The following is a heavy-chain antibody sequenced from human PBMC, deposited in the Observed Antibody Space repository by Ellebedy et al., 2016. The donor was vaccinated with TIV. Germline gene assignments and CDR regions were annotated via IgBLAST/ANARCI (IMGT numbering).Heavy chain of an antibody. CDR3: TTQWELYD. J-gene: IGHJ4*02. D-gene: IGHD1-26*01. CDR1: GFIFSSYY. Sequence: PGGSLRLSCVASGFIFSSYYMTWVRQAPGKGLEWISYISGSGGMMDHADSVKGRFTISRDNAKNSLYLQMNNLRVEDTGVYYCTTQWELYDWGPGTLVSVSS. V-gene: IGHV3-48*03. CDR2: ISGSGGMM.